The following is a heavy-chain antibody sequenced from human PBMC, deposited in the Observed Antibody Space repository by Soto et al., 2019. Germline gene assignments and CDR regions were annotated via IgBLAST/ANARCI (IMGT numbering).Heavy chain of an antibody. CDR3: ARDTVLTGRFAF. Sequence: TLSLTCTVSGGSIGSYHWSWVRQPPGKGLEWIASVYYTGTTNYNPSLGSRVTISIDAPGNRFSMEITSVTAADTAIYYCARDTVLTGRFAFWGQGTLVTVSS. CDR1: GGSIGSYH. D-gene: IGHD4-17*01. V-gene: IGHV4-59*01. J-gene: IGHJ4*02. CDR2: VYYTGTT.